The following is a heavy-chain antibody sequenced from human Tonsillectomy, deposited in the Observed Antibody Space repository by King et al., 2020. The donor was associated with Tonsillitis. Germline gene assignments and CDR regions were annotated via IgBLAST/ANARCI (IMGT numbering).Heavy chain of an antibody. CDR3: ARGDSSTWYGWSYFYSLHV. Sequence: VQLVESGGGVVQPGRSLRLSCAASGFSFSRYAMHWVRQAPGKGLEWVAIMPYDGSDKYYADSVKGRFTISGDNSKSTLYLQMNSLRTEDTAVYFCARGDSSTWYGWSYFYSLHVWGQGTTVTVSS. J-gene: IGHJ6*02. V-gene: IGHV3-30*04. D-gene: IGHD2-2*01. CDR2: MPYDGSDK. CDR1: GFSFSRYA.